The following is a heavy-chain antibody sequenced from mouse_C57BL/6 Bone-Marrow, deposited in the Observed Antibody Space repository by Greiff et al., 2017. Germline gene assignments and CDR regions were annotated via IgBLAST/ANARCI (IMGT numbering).Heavy chain of an antibody. J-gene: IGHJ2*01. V-gene: IGHV14-3*01. D-gene: IGHD2-12*01. Sequence: VQLQQSVAELVRPGASVKLSCTASGFNIKNSYIHWVKQRPEKGLEWIGRIDPANGNTKYATKFQGKATLTADTSSNTAYLQLSSLTSEISAISYCSRGGRYDFAYWGQGTTLTVSS. CDR3: SRGGRYDFAY. CDR1: GFNIKNSY. CDR2: IDPANGNT.